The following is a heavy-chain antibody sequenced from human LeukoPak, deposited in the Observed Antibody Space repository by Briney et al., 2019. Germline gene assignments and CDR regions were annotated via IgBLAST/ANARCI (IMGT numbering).Heavy chain of an antibody. V-gene: IGHV3-30*02. CDR2: IPHDESNE. Sequence: PGGPLRLSCAASGFSFSTFGMHWPRQAPGKGPEGVSHIPHDESNEYYAHSAKGRFTIYRDTSKSTLFLQWNRLRVEDTAVYYCAKDNPVLDSWGQGTLVTVSS. CDR1: GFSFSTFG. J-gene: IGHJ4*02. CDR3: AKDNPVLDS.